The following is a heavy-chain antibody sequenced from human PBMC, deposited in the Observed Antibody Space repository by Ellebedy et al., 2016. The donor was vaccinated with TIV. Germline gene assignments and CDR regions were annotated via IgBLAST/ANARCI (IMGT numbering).Heavy chain of an antibody. V-gene: IGHV1-69*04. J-gene: IGHJ4*02. CDR3: ARAGQCGGECYPH. Sequence: AASVKVSCKASGGSLSIYPFAWVRQAPGQGLEWMGRIIPLLDLANYAQKLEDRVTITADRSTGTVYMELRSLRSDDSAVYYCARAGQCGGECYPHWGQGTLVTVSS. CDR1: GGSLSIYP. D-gene: IGHD2-21*01. CDR2: IIPLLDLA.